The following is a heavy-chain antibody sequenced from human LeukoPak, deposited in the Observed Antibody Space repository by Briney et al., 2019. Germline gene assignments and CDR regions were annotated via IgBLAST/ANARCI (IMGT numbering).Heavy chain of an antibody. Sequence: GGSLRLSCTASGFSFSGHWMHWARQLPGKGLVWVSRISPTGSTTSYADSVKGRFTVSRDNAKNTLYLQVNNLRAEDMAVYYCARGPNSNWSGLDFWGQGTLLTVSS. D-gene: IGHD6-6*01. CDR1: GFSFSGHW. CDR3: ARGPNSNWSGLDF. J-gene: IGHJ4*02. V-gene: IGHV3-74*01. CDR2: ISPTGSTT.